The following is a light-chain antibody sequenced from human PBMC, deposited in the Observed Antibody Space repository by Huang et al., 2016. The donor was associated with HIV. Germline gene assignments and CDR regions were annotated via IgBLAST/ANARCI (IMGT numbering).Light chain of an antibody. CDR3: QQRFT. CDR2: GAS. CDR1: QNISSF. Sequence: EIVLTQSPANLSLSPGGRATLSCRASQNISSFLAWYQQGAGRAPRLLIYGASNRATGIPAKFSGSGSGTDFTLTINNLEPGDFAVYYCQQRFTFGPGTKVDIK. J-gene: IGKJ3*01. V-gene: IGKV3-11*01.